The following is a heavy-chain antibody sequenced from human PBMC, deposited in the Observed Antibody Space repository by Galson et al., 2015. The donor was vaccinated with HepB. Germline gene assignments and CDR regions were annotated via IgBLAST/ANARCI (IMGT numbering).Heavy chain of an antibody. CDR2: ISSSSSYI. CDR1: GFTFSSYS. V-gene: IGHV3-21*01. Sequence: SLRLSCAASGFTFSSYSMSWVRQAPGKGLEWVSSISSSSSYIYYADSVKGRFTISRDNAKNSLYLQMNSLRAEDTAVYYCARGRGVGATTDYWGQGTLVTVSS. J-gene: IGHJ4*02. D-gene: IGHD1-26*01. CDR3: ARGRGVGATTDY.